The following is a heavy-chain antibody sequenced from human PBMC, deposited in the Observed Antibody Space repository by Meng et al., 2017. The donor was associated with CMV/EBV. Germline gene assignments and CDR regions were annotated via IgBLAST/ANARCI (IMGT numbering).Heavy chain of an antibody. J-gene: IGHJ6*02. CDR3: ARQQHSSALPRHDYYYYYGMDV. CDR1: GGSISSYY. D-gene: IGHD6-6*01. CDR2: IYYSGST. Sequence: SETLSLTCTVSGGSISSYYWSWIRQPPGKGLEWIGYIYYSGSTNYNPSLKSRVTISVDTSKNQFSLKLSSVTAADTAVYYCARQQHSSALPRHDYYYYYGMDVWGQGTTVTVSS. V-gene: IGHV4-59*01.